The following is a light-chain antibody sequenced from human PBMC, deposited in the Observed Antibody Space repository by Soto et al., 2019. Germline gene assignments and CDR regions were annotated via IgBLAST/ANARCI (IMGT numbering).Light chain of an antibody. CDR2: GAS. V-gene: IGKV3-20*01. CDR1: QNIYNIY. CDR3: QHFGNDALA. J-gene: IGKJ4*01. Sequence: ESVLTQSPGTLSLSPGESATLSCRATQNIYNIYLAWYQQRRGQAPRLLIYGASSRATGIPDRFSGSGSGTDFTLTISRLEPEDFGVYYCQHFGNDALAFGGGTKVEIK.